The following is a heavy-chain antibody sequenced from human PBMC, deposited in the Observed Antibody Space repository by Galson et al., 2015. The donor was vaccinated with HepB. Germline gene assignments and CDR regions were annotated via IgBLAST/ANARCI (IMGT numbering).Heavy chain of an antibody. CDR2: ISYDGSNK. CDR1: GFTFSSYA. V-gene: IGHV3-30-3*01. J-gene: IGHJ3*02. Sequence: LRLSCAASGFTFSSYAMHWVRQAPGKGLEWVAVISYDGSNKYYADSVKGRFTISRDNSKNTLYLQMNSLRAEDTAVYYCAREHGITMIVADAFDIWGQGTMVTVSS. D-gene: IGHD3-22*01. CDR3: AREHGITMIVADAFDI.